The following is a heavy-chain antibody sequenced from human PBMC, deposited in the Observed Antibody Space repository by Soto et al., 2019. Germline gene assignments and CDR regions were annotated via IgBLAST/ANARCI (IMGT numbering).Heavy chain of an antibody. J-gene: IGHJ4*02. CDR1: GFAFSSYA. CDR3: AKAFIILWFGESRYYFDY. Sequence: GGSLRLSCAASGFAFSSYAMSWFRQAPGKGLEWVSAISGSGGSTYYADSVKGRFTISRDNSKNTLYLQMNSLRAEDTAVYYCAKAFIILWFGESRYYFDYWGQGTLVTVSS. CDR2: ISGSGGST. V-gene: IGHV3-23*01. D-gene: IGHD3-10*01.